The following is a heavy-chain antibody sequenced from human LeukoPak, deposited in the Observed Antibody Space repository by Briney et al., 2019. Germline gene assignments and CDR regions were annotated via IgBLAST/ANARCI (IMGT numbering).Heavy chain of an antibody. D-gene: IGHD3-22*01. CDR2: MYYSGST. Sequence: PSETLSLTCTVSGGSISSYYWSWIRQPPGKGLEWIGYMYYSGSTNYNPSLKSRVTISVDTSKNQFSLKLSSVTAADTAVYYCARGYSSGYYYLPFDYWGQGTLVTVSS. CDR1: GGSISSYY. CDR3: ARGYSSGYYYLPFDY. V-gene: IGHV4-59*01. J-gene: IGHJ4*02.